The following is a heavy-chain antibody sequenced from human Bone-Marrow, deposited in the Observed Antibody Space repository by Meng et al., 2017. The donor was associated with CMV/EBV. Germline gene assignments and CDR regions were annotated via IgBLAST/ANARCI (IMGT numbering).Heavy chain of an antibody. CDR2: IYYSGST. Sequence: SETLSLTCTVSGGSISSSSYYWGWIRQPPGKGLEWIGSIYYSGSTYYNPSLKSRVTISVDTSKNQFSLKLSSVTAADTAVYYCARADSGSVYNWFDPWGQGTLVTVSS. CDR1: GGSISSSSYY. J-gene: IGHJ5*02. CDR3: ARADSGSVYNWFDP. D-gene: IGHD2-21*01. V-gene: IGHV4-39*07.